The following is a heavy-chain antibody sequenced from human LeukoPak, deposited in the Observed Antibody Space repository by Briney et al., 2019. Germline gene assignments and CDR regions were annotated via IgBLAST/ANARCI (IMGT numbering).Heavy chain of an antibody. CDR3: AAKQLWLPSSPFDP. Sequence: SETLSLTCTVSGGSISSHYWSWIRQPPGKGLEWIGYIYYSGSTNYNPSLKSRVTISVDTSKNQFSLKLSSVTAADTAVYYCAAKQLWLPSSPFDPWGQGTLVTVSS. CDR1: GGSISSHY. J-gene: IGHJ5*02. CDR2: IYYSGST. V-gene: IGHV4-59*08. D-gene: IGHD5-18*01.